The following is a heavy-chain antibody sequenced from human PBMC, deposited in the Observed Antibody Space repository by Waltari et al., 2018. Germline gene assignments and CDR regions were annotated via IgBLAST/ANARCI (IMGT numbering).Heavy chain of an antibody. J-gene: IGHJ3*02. V-gene: IGHV4-39*07. CDR3: AREIVVLPAAGAFDI. CDR1: GGSISSSSYY. D-gene: IGHD2-2*01. CDR2: IYYSGST. Sequence: QLQLQESGPGLVEPSETLSLTCTVSGGSISSSSYYWGWIRQPPGKGLEWIGSIYYSGSTYYNPSLKSRVTISVDTSKNQFSLKLSSVTAADTAVYYCAREIVVLPAAGAFDIWGQGTMVTVSS.